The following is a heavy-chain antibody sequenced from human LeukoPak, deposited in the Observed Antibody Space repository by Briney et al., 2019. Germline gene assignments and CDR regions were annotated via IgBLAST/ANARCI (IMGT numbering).Heavy chain of an antibody. CDR2: IYTSGST. D-gene: IGHD3-10*01. CDR3: AREAITMVRGVIIIYYFDY. CDR1: GGSISSYY. Sequence: SETLSLTCTVSGGSISSYYWSWIRQPAGKGLEWIGRIYTSGSTNYNPSLKSRVTMSVDTSKNQFSLKLSSVTAADTAVYYCAREAITMVRGVIIIYYFDYWGQGTLVTVSS. J-gene: IGHJ4*02. V-gene: IGHV4-4*07.